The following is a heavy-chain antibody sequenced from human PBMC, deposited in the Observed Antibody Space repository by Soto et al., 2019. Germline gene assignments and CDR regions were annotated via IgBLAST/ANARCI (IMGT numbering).Heavy chain of an antibody. CDR1: GYSFTSYW. V-gene: IGHV5-51*01. J-gene: IGHJ5*02. D-gene: IGHD1-26*01. CDR2: IYPGDSDT. CDR3: ARPLWDSPLSNWFDP. Sequence: EVQLVQSGAEVKKPGESLKISCKGSGYSFTSYWIGWVRQMPGKGLEWMGIIYPGDSDTGYSPSFQGQVTISADKSISTAYLQWSSRKASDTAMYYCARPLWDSPLSNWFDPWGQGTLVTVSS.